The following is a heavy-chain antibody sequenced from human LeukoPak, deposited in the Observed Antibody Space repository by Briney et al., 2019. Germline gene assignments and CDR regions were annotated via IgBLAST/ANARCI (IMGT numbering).Heavy chain of an antibody. CDR1: GYTFTSHY. CDR2: INPTGDTT. D-gene: IGHD2-21*02. CDR3: ARDHYHKIHSVMVTAPDY. Sequence: ASVKVSCKASGYTFTSHYMHWVRQAPGQGLEWMGVINPTGDTTRYAQKFQGRVTMTRDTSTSTVYMELSSLRSEDTAVYYCARDHYHKIHSVMVTAPDYWGQGTLVIVSS. V-gene: IGHV1-46*01. J-gene: IGHJ4*02.